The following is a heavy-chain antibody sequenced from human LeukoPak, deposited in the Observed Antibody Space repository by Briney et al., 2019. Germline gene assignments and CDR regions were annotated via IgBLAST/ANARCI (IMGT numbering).Heavy chain of an antibody. D-gene: IGHD2/OR15-2a*01. CDR3: VKDGGTVWNIINYSFDY. V-gene: IGHV3-64D*06. CDR2: VSGYGDDT. J-gene: IGHJ4*02. Sequence: GRSLRLSCSASGFTLSNSVMHWVRQAPGKGLECVSGVSGYGDDTYYSDSVKGRFFISRDYSQNTLYLHVTTLRIEDTAVYYCVKDGGTVWNIINYSFDYWGQGALVTVSS. CDR1: GFTLSNSV.